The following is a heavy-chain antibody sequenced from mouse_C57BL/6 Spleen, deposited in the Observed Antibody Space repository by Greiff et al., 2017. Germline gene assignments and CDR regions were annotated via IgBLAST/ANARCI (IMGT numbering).Heavy chain of an antibody. CDR2: IDPSDSYT. CDR3: ARNYGNFDV. Sequence: QVQLKQPGAELVMPGASVKLSCKASGYTFTSYWMHWVKQRPGQGLEWIGEIDPSDSYTNYNQKFKGKSTLTVDKSSSTAYMQLSSLTSEDSAVYYCARNYGNFDVWGTGTTVTVSS. J-gene: IGHJ1*03. V-gene: IGHV1-69*01. D-gene: IGHD1-1*01. CDR1: GYTFTSYW.